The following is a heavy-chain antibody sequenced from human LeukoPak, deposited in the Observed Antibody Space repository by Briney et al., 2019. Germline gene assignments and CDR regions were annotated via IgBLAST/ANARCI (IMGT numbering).Heavy chain of an antibody. CDR3: ANEAMGIMTPGD. CDR1: GFTFSSYA. Sequence: GGSLRLSCAASGFTFSSYAMSWVRQAPGKGLEWVSAISGSGGSAYYADSVKGRFTISRDNSKNTLYLQMNSLRAEDAAVYYCANEAMGIMTPGDWGQGTLVTVSS. V-gene: IGHV3-23*01. CDR2: ISGSGGSA. D-gene: IGHD7-27*01. J-gene: IGHJ4*02.